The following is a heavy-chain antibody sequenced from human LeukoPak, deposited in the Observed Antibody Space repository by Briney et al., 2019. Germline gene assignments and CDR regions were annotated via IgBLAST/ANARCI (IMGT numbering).Heavy chain of an antibody. V-gene: IGHV3-74*01. D-gene: IGHD5-18*01. CDR1: GFTFSTYW. Sequence: GGSLRLSCAASGFTFSTYWMYWFRQAPGRGLVWVSRINGDGTSTSYADSVKGRFTISRGNAENTLYLQMNSLRAEDTAVYYCARSGGYNRLDYWGQGTLVTVSS. CDR2: INGDGTST. J-gene: IGHJ4*02. CDR3: ARSGGYNRLDY.